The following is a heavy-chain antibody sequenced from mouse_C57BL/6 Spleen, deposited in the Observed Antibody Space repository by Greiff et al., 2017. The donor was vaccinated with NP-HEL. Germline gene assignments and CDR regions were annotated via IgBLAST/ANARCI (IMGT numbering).Heavy chain of an antibody. CDR2: IDPSDSYT. CDR1: GYTFTSYW. J-gene: IGHJ4*01. V-gene: IGHV1-69*01. CDR3: AMAPYAMDY. Sequence: VQLQQSGAELVMPGASVKLSCKASGYTFTSYWMHWVKQRPGQGLEWIGEIDPSDSYTNYNQKFKGKSTLTVDKSSSTAYMQLSSLTSEDSAVYYCAMAPYAMDYWGQRTSVTVSS. D-gene: IGHD1-1*02.